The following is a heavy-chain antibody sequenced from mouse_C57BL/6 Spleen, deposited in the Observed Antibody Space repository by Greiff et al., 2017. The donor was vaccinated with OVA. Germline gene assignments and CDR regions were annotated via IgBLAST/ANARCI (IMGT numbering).Heavy chain of an antibody. Sequence: EVQLQQSGPVLVKPGASVKMSCKASGYTFTDYYMNWVKQSHGKSLEWIGVINPYNGGTSYNQKFKGKATLTVDKSSSTAYMELNSLTSEDSAVYYCARSDGNSLFDYWGQGTTLTVSS. CDR2: INPYNGGT. J-gene: IGHJ2*01. CDR1: GYTFTDYY. V-gene: IGHV1-19*01. CDR3: ARSDGNSLFDY. D-gene: IGHD2-1*01.